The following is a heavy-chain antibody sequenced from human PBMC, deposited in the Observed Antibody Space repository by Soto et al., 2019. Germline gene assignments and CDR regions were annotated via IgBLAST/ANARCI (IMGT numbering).Heavy chain of an antibody. CDR1: GFTFSTYG. D-gene: IGHD2-2*01. J-gene: IGHJ6*02. V-gene: IGHV3-33*01. Sequence: QVQLVESGGGVVQPGRSLRLSCAASGFTFSTYGMHWVRQAPGKGLEWVAIISYDGRNEYYGDSVRVRFTISRDKSKNTLVLQMTRLKDEYTALYCCAREITKYQLPLYGLDVWGRGTTVTVSS. CDR3: AREITKYQLPLYGLDV. CDR2: ISYDGRNE.